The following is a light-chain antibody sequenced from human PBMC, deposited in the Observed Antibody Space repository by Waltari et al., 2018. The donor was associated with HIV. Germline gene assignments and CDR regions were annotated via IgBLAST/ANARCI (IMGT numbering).Light chain of an antibody. CDR1: NSDIGAYKY. V-gene: IGLV2-8*01. CDR2: EVS. CDR3: SSYAGGNSLV. Sequence: QSALTQPPSASGAPGQSVTISCTGSNSDIGAYKYVSWYQQPPGRAPKLILYEVSKRPSGVPVRFSGSKSGITASLTLSGLQVEDEAEYYCSSYAGGNSLVFGGGTNLTVL. J-gene: IGLJ3*02.